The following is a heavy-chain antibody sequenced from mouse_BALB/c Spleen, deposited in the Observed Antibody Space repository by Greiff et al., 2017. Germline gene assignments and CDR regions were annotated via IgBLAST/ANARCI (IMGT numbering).Heavy chain of an antibody. V-gene: IGHV5-12-2*01. D-gene: IGHD2-1*01. J-gene: IGHJ3*01. Sequence: EVKLMESGGGLVQPGGSLTLSCAASGFSFSSYTMSWVRQTPEKRLEWVAYISNGGGSTYYPDTVKGRFTISRDTAKTTLYLQMSSLKSEDTAMYYCERQEVYYSAWFAYWGQGTLVTVSA. CDR2: ISNGGGST. CDR3: ERQEVYYSAWFAY. CDR1: GFSFSSYT.